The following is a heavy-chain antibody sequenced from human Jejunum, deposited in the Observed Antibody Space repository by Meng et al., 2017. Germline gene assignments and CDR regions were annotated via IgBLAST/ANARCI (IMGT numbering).Heavy chain of an antibody. CDR3: ARHISVTGTRGFDY. J-gene: IGHJ4*02. CDR1: GASISSGNW. D-gene: IGHD6-19*01. V-gene: IGHV4-4*02. Sequence: QGQVQESGPGMVQLSVTLSLTCAVSGASISSGNWWSWVRQPPGKGLEWIGEMYQSGTTNYNPSLKSRVTILLDTSKNQLSLELTSVTAADTAVYYCARHISVTGTRGFDYWGQGTLVTVSS. CDR2: MYQSGTT.